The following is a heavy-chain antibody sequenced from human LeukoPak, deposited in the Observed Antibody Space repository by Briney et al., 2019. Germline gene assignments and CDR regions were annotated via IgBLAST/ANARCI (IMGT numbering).Heavy chain of an antibody. CDR2: ISYDGSNK. Sequence: GGSLRLSYAASGFTFSSYAMHWVRQAPGKGLEWVAVISYDGSNKYYADSVKGRFTISRDNSKNTLYLQMNSLRAEDTAVYYCAREGDYWGQGTLVTVSS. CDR1: GFTFSSYA. J-gene: IGHJ4*02. V-gene: IGHV3-30-3*01. CDR3: AREGDY.